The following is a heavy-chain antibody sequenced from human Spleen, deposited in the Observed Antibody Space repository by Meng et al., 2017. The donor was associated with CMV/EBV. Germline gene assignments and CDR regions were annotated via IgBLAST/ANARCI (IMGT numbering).Heavy chain of an antibody. Sequence: SETLSLTCTVSGGSISSSSYYWGWIRQPPGKGLEWIGSIYYSGSTYYNPSRKSRVTISVDTSKNQFSLKLSSVTAADTAVYYYARGWDEADAFDIWGQGTMVTVSS. D-gene: IGHD1-26*01. CDR1: GGSISSSSYY. CDR3: ARGWDEADAFDI. CDR2: IYYSGST. J-gene: IGHJ3*02. V-gene: IGHV4-39*01.